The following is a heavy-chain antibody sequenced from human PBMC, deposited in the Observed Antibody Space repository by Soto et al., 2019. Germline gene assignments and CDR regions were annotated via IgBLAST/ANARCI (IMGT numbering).Heavy chain of an antibody. V-gene: IGHV3-30*03. D-gene: IGHD3-10*01. CDR1: GFTFSSYG. CDR2: ISYDGSNK. CDR3: AQSWGYNAALDY. Sequence: QVQLVESGGGVVQPGRSLRLSCAASGFTFSSYGMHWVRQAPGKGLEWVAVISYDGSNKYYADSVKGRFTISRDNSKNTLYLQMTSRRAAGTAVYYCAQSWGYNAALDYWGQGTLVTVSS. J-gene: IGHJ4*02.